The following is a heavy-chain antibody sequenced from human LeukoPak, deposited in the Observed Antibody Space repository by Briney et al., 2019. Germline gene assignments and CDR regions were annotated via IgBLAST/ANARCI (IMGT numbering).Heavy chain of an antibody. CDR2: SGNNGANT. Sequence: PGGSLRLSCAASGFTFYNYAMTWVRQAPGKGLEWVSTSGNNGANTYYADSVRGRFTISRDNSKNTLSLQMNTLRDEDTAVYYCAGIHCRGTTSSQIDYWGQGALVTVSS. CDR1: GFTFYNYA. D-gene: IGHD1-14*01. V-gene: IGHV3-23*01. J-gene: IGHJ4*02. CDR3: AGIHCRGTTSSQIDY.